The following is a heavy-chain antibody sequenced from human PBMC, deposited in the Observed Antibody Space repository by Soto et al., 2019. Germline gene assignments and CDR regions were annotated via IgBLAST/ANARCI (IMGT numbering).Heavy chain of an antibody. J-gene: IGHJ6*02. CDR3: VREEFPFYGMAG. CDR1: GFTFSSYW. Sequence: EAQLVGSGGGLVQPGGSLRLSCAASGFTFSSYWMSWVRQVPGQGLEWMANINQDGTVKYHLDSVKGRFTISRANAKNSLYLQMNGLRVEDTAVYYCVREEFPFYGMAGWDQGTTVNVSS. D-gene: IGHD3-10*01. V-gene: IGHV3-7*04. CDR2: INQDGTVK.